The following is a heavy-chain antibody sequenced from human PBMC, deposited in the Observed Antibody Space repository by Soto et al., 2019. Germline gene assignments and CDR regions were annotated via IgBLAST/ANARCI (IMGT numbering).Heavy chain of an antibody. V-gene: IGHV3-33*01. CDR1: GFTFSSYG. CDR2: IWYDGSNK. J-gene: IGHJ6*02. Sequence: HPGGSLRLSCAASGFTFSSYGMHWVRQAPGKGLEWVAVIWYDGSNKYYADSVKGRFTISRDNSKNTLYLQMNSLRAEDTAVYYCAREVGFLEGYCYYGMDVWGQGTTVTVSS. CDR3: AREVGFLEGYCYYGMDV. D-gene: IGHD3-3*01.